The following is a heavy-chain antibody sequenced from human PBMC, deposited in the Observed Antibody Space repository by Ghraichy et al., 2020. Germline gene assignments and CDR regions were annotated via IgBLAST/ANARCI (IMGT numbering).Heavy chain of an antibody. CDR1: GGSFSGYY. V-gene: IGHV4-34*01. CDR2: INHSGST. J-gene: IGHJ6*03. Sequence: SETLSLTCAVYGGSFSGYYWSWIRQPPGKGLEWIGEINHSGSTNYNPSLKSRVTISVDTSKIQFSLKLSSVTAADTAVYYCARCKIVVVPAAYYYYYMDVWGKGTTVTVSS. D-gene: IGHD2-2*01. CDR3: ARCKIVVVPAAYYYYYMDV.